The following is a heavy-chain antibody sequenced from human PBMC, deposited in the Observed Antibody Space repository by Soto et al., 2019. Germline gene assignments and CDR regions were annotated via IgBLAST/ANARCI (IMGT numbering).Heavy chain of an antibody. Sequence: PGGSLRLSCAASGFTFSSYAMHWVRQAPGKGLEWVAVISYDGSHKSYADSVKGRFTISRDSSKNTLYLQMNSLRAEDTAVYYCARGYDFWSGYYYPYGMDVWGQGTTVTVSS. D-gene: IGHD3-3*01. CDR1: GFTFSSYA. V-gene: IGHV3-30-3*01. CDR2: ISYDGSHK. CDR3: ARGYDFWSGYYYPYGMDV. J-gene: IGHJ6*02.